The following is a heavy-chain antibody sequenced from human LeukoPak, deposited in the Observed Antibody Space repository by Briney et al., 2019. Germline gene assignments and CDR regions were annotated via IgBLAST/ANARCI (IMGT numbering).Heavy chain of an antibody. CDR3: ARDSLGMSTLDS. V-gene: IGHV3-53*01. CDR2: IYSGGST. J-gene: IGHJ4*02. D-gene: IGHD5/OR15-5a*01. CDR1: GFTVSNNY. Sequence: GGSLRLSCAASGFTVSNNYTSWVRQAPGKGLEWVSVIYSGGSTYYADSVKGRFTISRDSSKNTLYLRMNSLRAEDTAVYYCARDSLGMSTLDSWGQGTLVTVSS.